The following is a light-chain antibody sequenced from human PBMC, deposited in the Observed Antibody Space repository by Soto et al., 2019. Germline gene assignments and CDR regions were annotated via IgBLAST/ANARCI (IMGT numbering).Light chain of an antibody. CDR1: QDIRTS. CDR3: QQYDNLPPFT. V-gene: IGKV1-33*01. Sequence: DIQMTQSPSSLSASVGARISITCQASQDIRTSLSWFQQKPGIAPKLLIYGASNLETGVPSRFRGRGSETDFTFTISSLQPEDIATYYCQQYDNLPPFTFGPGTKVDIK. J-gene: IGKJ3*01. CDR2: GAS.